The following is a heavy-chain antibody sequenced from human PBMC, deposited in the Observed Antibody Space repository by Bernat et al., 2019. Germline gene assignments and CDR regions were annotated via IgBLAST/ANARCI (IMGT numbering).Heavy chain of an antibody. CDR2: ISYDGSNK. V-gene: IGHV3-30*18. CDR3: AKDGALNRGSCWRQNYYYGMDV. CDR1: GFTFSSYG. Sequence: QVQLVESGGGVVQPGRSLRLSCAASGFTFSSYGMHWVRQAPGKGLEWVAVISYDGSNKYYADSVKGRFTISRDNSKNTLYLQMNSLRAEDTAVYYCAKDGALNRGSCWRQNYYYGMDVWGQGTTVTVSS. D-gene: IGHD1-26*01. J-gene: IGHJ6*02.